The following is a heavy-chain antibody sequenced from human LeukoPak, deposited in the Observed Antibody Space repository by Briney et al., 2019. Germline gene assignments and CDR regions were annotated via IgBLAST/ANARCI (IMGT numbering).Heavy chain of an antibody. CDR3: AREGSTTMIVVVITALDY. Sequence: KSGGSLRLSCAASGFTFSSYSMNWVRQAPGKGLEWVSYIGSSSSYIYYADSVKGRFTISRDNAKNSLYLQMNSLRAEDTAVYYCAREGSTTMIVVVITALDYWGQGTLVTVSS. D-gene: IGHD3-22*01. J-gene: IGHJ4*02. CDR2: IGSSSSYI. CDR1: GFTFSSYS. V-gene: IGHV3-21*01.